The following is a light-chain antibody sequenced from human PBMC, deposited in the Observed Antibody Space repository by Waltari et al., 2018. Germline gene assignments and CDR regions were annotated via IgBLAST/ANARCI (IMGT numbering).Light chain of an antibody. J-gene: IGLJ7*01. CDR2: EVS. V-gene: IGLV2-8*01. CDR3: SSYAGSKVAV. CDR1: SSDVGGYNY. Sequence: QSALIQPPSASGSPGQSVTISCTGTSSDVGGYNYVSWYQQHPGKAPKLMIYEVSKRPSGVPARFSGSKSGNTASLTVSGLQAEDEADYYCSSYAGSKVAVFGGGTQLTVL.